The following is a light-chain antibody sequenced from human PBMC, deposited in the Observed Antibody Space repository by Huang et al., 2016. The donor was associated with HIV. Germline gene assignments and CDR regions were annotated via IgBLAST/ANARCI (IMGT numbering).Light chain of an antibody. J-gene: IGKJ1*01. V-gene: IGKV3-15*01. CDR2: DAS. Sequence: EIVMTQSPATLSVSPGERANLSCRASQGVSSNVAWFQQKPSRAPRLLIYDASIRPFDIPARFSGSGSGTEFTLTISGLQSEDFAVYYCHQYNNWPPTWTFGQGTKVEIK. CDR3: HQYNNWPPTWT. CDR1: QGVSSN.